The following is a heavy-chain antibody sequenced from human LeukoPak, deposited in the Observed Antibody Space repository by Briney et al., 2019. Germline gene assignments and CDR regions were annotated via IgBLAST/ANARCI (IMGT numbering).Heavy chain of an antibody. D-gene: IGHD1-1*01. CDR2: ISCSNSYI. CDR3: ARALTTLTYEGY. J-gene: IGHJ4*02. Sequence: SSISCSNSYIFYADSVKGRFTVSRDNAKDSLYLQMNSLRAEDTAVYYCARALTTLTYEGYWGQGTLVTVSS. V-gene: IGHV3-21*01.